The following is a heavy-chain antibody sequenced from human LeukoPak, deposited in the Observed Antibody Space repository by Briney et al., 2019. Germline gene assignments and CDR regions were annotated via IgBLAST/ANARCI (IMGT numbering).Heavy chain of an antibody. J-gene: IGHJ3*02. D-gene: IGHD3-22*01. Sequence: SETLSLTCTVSGYSISSGYYWSWIRQPAGKGLEWIGRISSSGSANYNPSLKSRVTISVDTSKNQFSLKLSSVTAADTAVYFCARGPYSYDSSGAFDIWGQGTMVTVSS. CDR1: GYSISSGYY. CDR2: ISSSGSA. V-gene: IGHV4-38-2*02. CDR3: ARGPYSYDSSGAFDI.